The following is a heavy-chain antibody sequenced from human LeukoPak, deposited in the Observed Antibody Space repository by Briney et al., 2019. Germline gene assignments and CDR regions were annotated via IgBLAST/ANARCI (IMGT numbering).Heavy chain of an antibody. V-gene: IGHV4-34*01. J-gene: IGHJ6*02. CDR3: ARLNTMVRGVIITTYYYYYGMDV. CDR1: GGSFSGYY. CDR2: INHSGST. Sequence: SETLSLTCAVYGGSFSGYYWSWIRQPPGKGLEWIGEINHSGSTNYNPSLKSRVTMSVDTSKNQFSLKLSSVTAADTAVYYCARLNTMVRGVIITTYYYYYGMDVWGQGTTVTVSS. D-gene: IGHD3-10*01.